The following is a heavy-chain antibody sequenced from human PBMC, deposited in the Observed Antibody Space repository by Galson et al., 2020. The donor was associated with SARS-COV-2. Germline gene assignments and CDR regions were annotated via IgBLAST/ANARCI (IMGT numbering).Heavy chain of an antibody. J-gene: IGHJ4*02. CDR3: ARDRSSWYLDY. CDR1: GFTFSSYG. CDR2: ISYDGSNK. Sequence: GESLKISCAASGFTFSSYGMHWVRQAPGKGLEWVAVISYDGSNKYYADSVKGRFTISRDNSKNTLYLQMNSLRAEDTAVYYCARDRSSWYLDYWGQGTRFNVSS. D-gene: IGHD6-13*01. V-gene: IGHV3-30*03.